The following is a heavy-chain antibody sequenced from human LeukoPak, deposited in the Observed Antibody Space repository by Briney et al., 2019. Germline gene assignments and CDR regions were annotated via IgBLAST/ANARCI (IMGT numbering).Heavy chain of an antibody. CDR1: GYTFTGYY. Sequence: ASVKVSCKASGYTFTGYYMHWVRQAPGQGLEWMGRINPNSGGTNYAQKFQGRVTMTRETSISTAYMELSRLRSDDTAVYYCARGRRVGGTGRGDFDIWGQGTMVTVA. D-gene: IGHD1-26*01. CDR2: INPNSGGT. J-gene: IGHJ3*02. V-gene: IGHV1-2*06. CDR3: ARGRRVGGTGRGDFDI.